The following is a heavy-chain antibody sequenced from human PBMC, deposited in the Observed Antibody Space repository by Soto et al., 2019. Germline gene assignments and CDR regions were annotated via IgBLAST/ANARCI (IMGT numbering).Heavy chain of an antibody. CDR2: IRSKAYGGTT. CDR3: TRQIVVVPAAIEFDP. J-gene: IGHJ5*02. CDR1: VFTFGDYA. V-gene: IGHV3-49*04. D-gene: IGHD2-2*02. Sequence: GPLRLSCTASVFTFGDYAMSWVRQAPGKGLEWVGFIRSKAYGGTTEYAASVKGRFTISRDDSKSIAYLQMNSLKTEDTAVYYCTRQIVVVPAAIEFDPWGQGTLVTV.